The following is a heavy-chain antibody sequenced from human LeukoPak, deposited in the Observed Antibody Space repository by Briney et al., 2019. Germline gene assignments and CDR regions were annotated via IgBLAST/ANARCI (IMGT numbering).Heavy chain of an antibody. V-gene: IGHV3-30-3*01. CDR1: GFTFNNYA. Sequence: PGRSLRLSCAASGFTFNNYAMHWVRQAPGKGLEWVAVISYDGSNKYYADSVKGRFTISRDNSKNTLSLQMNSLRTEDTAVYFCARDNYSSSWYKGEFVYWGQGTLVTVSS. CDR3: ARDNYSSSWYKGEFVY. D-gene: IGHD6-13*01. J-gene: IGHJ4*02. CDR2: ISYDGSNK.